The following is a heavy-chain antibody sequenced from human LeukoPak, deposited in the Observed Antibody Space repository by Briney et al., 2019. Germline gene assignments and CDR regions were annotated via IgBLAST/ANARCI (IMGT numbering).Heavy chain of an antibody. D-gene: IGHD2-2*01. Sequence: GGSLRLSCAASGFTFSSAWMSWVRQAPGKGLEWVGRIKSKSARGTTDYAAPVKGRFTISRDDSRNTLFLQMNSLKTEDTALYYCTTWPAAHLKFDYWGRGTLVTVSS. CDR1: GFTFSSAW. CDR2: IKSKSARGTT. J-gene: IGHJ4*02. V-gene: IGHV3-15*01. CDR3: TTWPAAHLKFDY.